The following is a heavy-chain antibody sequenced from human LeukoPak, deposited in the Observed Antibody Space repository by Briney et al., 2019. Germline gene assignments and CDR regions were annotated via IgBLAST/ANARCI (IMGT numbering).Heavy chain of an antibody. V-gene: IGHV1-8*01. J-gene: IGHJ4*02. D-gene: IGHD3-10*01. Sequence: GASVKVSCKASGYTFTSYDINWVRQATGQGLEWMGWMNPNSGNTGYARKFQGRVTMTRNTSISTAYMELSSLRSEDTAVYYCARVDPPYYYGSGSPGYWGQGTLVTVSS. CDR1: GYTFTSYD. CDR2: MNPNSGNT. CDR3: ARVDPPYYYGSGSPGY.